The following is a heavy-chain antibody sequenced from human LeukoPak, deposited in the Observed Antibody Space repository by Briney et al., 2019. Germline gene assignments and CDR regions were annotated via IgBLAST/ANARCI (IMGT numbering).Heavy chain of an antibody. V-gene: IGHV1-18*01. CDR2: IGADNANT. D-gene: IGHD4-17*01. J-gene: IGHJ4*02. Sequence: GASVKVSCKASGYTFVSYGISWVRQAPGQGLEWMGWIGADNANTNYAQKPQGRVTMTTDTSTNTAYMELRSLTSDDTAVYFCARSGRTVTTHFDYWGQGTLVTVSS. CDR3: ARSGRTVTTHFDY. CDR1: GYTFVSYG.